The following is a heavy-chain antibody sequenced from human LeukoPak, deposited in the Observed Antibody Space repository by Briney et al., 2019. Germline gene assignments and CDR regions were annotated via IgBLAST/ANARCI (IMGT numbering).Heavy chain of an antibody. CDR2: IRSKAYGGTT. Sequence: GRSLGLSCTASGFTFGDYAMGWFRQAPGKGLEWVGFIRSKAYGGTTEYAASVKGRFTISRDDSKSIAYLQMNSLKTEDTAVYYCTRFPVAGTTDYWDQGTLVTVSS. J-gene: IGHJ4*02. CDR3: TRFPVAGTTDY. CDR1: GFTFGDYA. D-gene: IGHD6-19*01. V-gene: IGHV3-49*03.